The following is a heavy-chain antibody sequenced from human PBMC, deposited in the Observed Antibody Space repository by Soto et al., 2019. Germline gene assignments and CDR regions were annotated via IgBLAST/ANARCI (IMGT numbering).Heavy chain of an antibody. D-gene: IGHD1-1*01. CDR2: IYSGGST. V-gene: IGHV3-66*01. CDR1: GFTVSSNY. J-gene: IGHJ4*02. CDR3: ARDGVSATDYTWNYGTYFDY. Sequence: GGSLRLSCAASGFTVSSNYMSWVRQAPGKGLEWVSVIYSGGSTYYADSVKGRFTISRDNSKNTLYLQMNSLRAEDTAVYYCARDGVSATDYTWNYGTYFDYRGQGALVTVSS.